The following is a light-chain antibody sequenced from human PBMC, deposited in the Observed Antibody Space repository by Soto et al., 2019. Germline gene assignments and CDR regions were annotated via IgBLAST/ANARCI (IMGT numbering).Light chain of an antibody. CDR3: QQYGSSRWT. J-gene: IGKJ1*01. V-gene: IGKV3-20*01. CDR2: GAS. Sequence: EIVLTQSPGTLSLSPGERATLSCRASQSISSNYLAWYHQKTGQAPRLLIYGASSRATGIPDRFSGSGSGTDFTLTISRLEPEDFAVYYCQQYGSSRWTFGQGTKVDIK. CDR1: QSISSNY.